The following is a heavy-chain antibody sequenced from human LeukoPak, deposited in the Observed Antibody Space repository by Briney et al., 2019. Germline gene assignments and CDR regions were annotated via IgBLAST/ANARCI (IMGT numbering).Heavy chain of an antibody. V-gene: IGHV1-69*04. Sequence: SVKVSCKASGGTFSSYAISWVRQAPGQGLEWMGRIIPILGIANYAQKFQGRVTITADKSTSTAYMELSSLRPEDTAVYYCAREYSSSSDYWGQGTLVTVSS. CDR2: IIPILGIA. J-gene: IGHJ4*02. D-gene: IGHD6-6*01. CDR3: AREYSSSSDY. CDR1: GGTFSSYA.